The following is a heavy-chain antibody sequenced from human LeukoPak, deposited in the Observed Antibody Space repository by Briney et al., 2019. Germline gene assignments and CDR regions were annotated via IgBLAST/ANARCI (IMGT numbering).Heavy chain of an antibody. CDR2: ISGSGGST. D-gene: IGHD3-22*01. J-gene: IGHJ4*02. V-gene: IGHV3-23*01. Sequence: GGSLRLSCAASGFTFSSYAMSWVRQAPGKGLEWVSAISGSGGSTYYADSVKGRFTSSRDNSKNTLYLQMNSLRAEDTAVYYCAKDREVVVTPFDYWGQGTLVTVSS. CDR3: AKDREVVVTPFDY. CDR1: GFTFSSYA.